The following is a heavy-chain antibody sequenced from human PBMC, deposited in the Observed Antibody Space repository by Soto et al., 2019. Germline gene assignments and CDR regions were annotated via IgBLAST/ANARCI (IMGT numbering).Heavy chain of an antibody. J-gene: IGHJ4*02. D-gene: IGHD3-22*01. CDR2: INHSGST. V-gene: IGHV4-34*01. Sequence: PSETLSLTCAVYGRSFSGYYWSWIRQPPGKGLEWIGEINHSGSTNYNPSLKSRVTISVDTSKNQFSLKLSSVTAADTAVYYCARGGIYYDSSDYYVYFDYWGQGTLVTVSS. CDR3: ARGGIYYDSSDYYVYFDY. CDR1: GRSFSGYY.